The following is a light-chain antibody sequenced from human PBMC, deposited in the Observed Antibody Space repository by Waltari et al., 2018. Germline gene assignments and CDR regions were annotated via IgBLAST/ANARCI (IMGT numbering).Light chain of an antibody. CDR1: QRLLHRNGYKS. CDR2: LAS. V-gene: IGKV2-28*01. Sequence: DIVMTQSPVSLTVTPGEPASISCRSSQRLLHRNGYKSLDWYVQTPGQSPHLLIYLASSRASGVPDRFSGSGSGPDFTLEISRVEAEDVGIYYCMQAVQTPHTFGQGTKLEIK. J-gene: IGKJ2*01. CDR3: MQAVQTPHT.